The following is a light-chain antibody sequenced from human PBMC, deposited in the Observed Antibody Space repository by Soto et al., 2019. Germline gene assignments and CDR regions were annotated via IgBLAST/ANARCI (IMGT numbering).Light chain of an antibody. CDR1: QSISSY. V-gene: IGKV1-39*01. J-gene: IGKJ3*01. CDR2: AAS. CDR3: QQSYSTPS. Sequence: DIHITQSPSSLSASVGDRVTITCRASQSISSYLNWYQQKPGKAPKLLIYAASSLQSGVPSRFSGSGSGTDFTLTISSLQPEDFATYYCQQSYSTPSFGPGTKVAI.